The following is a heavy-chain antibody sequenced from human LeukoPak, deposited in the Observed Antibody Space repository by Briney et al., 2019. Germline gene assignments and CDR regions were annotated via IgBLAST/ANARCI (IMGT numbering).Heavy chain of an antibody. J-gene: IGHJ4*02. Sequence: PGGSLRLSCAASGFTFSSYWMSWVRQAPGKGLEWVANIKQDGSEKYYVDSVKGRFTISRDNAKNSLYLQMNSLRAEDTAVYYCARDRGVERGSYAPPFDYWGQGTLVTVSS. CDR2: IKQDGSEK. CDR3: ARDRGVERGSYAPPFDY. CDR1: GFTFSSYW. V-gene: IGHV3-7*01. D-gene: IGHD1-26*01.